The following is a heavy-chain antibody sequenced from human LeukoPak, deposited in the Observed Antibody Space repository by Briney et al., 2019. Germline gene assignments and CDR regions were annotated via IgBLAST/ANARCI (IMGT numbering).Heavy chain of an antibody. CDR2: FYASGTT. CDR3: ARTHCGGGSCDKFDP. CDR1: GVSISNYF. D-gene: IGHD2-21*01. V-gene: IGHV4-4*07. Sequence: SETLSLTCNVFGVSISNYFWSWLRQPAGKGLEWIGRFYASGTTYYNPSFRSRVTLSMDTSKNHFSLKMTSVTAADTAAYYCARTHCGGGSCDKFDPWGQGTLVTVSS. J-gene: IGHJ5*02.